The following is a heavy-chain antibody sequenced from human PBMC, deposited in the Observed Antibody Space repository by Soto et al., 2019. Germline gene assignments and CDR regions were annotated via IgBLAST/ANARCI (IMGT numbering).Heavy chain of an antibody. V-gene: IGHV4-39*01. D-gene: IGHD3-22*01. CDR2: IYYSGST. Sequence: SETLSLTCTVSSGSIISGSYYWDWFRQPPGKGLEWIGNIYYSGSTNYNPSLESRVTISVDTSKNQFSLKLSSVTAADTAVYCARQTDSYYTFDAFDIWGQGTMVT. CDR1: SGSIISGSYY. J-gene: IGHJ3*02. CDR3: ARQTDSYYTFDAFDI.